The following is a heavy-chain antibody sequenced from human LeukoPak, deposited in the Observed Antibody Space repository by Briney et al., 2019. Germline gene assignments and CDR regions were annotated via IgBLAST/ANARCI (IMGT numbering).Heavy chain of an antibody. CDR2: IYHSGST. CDR1: GGSFSDYY. Sequence: SETLSLTCAVYGGSFSDYYWNWIRQTPGKELEWIGEIYHSGSTKYNPSLKSRVTMLVDTSENQFSLKLRSVTASDTAVYYCARAKFGDPVAYDIWGQGTTVTVSS. V-gene: IGHV4-34*01. J-gene: IGHJ3*02. CDR3: ARAKFGDPVAYDI. D-gene: IGHD3-10*01.